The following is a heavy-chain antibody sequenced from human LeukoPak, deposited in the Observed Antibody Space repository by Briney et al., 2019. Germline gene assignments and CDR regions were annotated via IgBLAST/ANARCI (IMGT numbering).Heavy chain of an antibody. CDR1: GLTFDDYA. J-gene: IGHJ6*03. CDR2: ISWNSGSI. V-gene: IGHV3-9*01. Sequence: PGGSLRLSCAASGLTFDDYAMHWVRQAPGKGLEWVSGISWNSGSIGYADSVKGRFTISRDNAKNSLYLQMNSLRAEDTALYYCAKDSGSGSYSRPYYYYYYMDVWGKGTTVTVSS. CDR3: AKDSGSGSYSRPYYYYYYMDV. D-gene: IGHD3-10*01.